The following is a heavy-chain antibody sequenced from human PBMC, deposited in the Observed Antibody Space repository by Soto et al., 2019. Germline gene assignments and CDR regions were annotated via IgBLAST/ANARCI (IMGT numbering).Heavy chain of an antibody. CDR1: GFTFSSYA. CDR3: ARDSHYYGLDTLGY. CDR2: ISYDGSNK. J-gene: IGHJ4*02. D-gene: IGHD3-10*01. V-gene: IGHV3-30-3*01. Sequence: QVQLVESGGGVVQPGRSLRLSCAASGFTFSSYAMHWVRQAPGKGLEWVAVISYDGSNKYYADSVKGRFTISRDNSKNTLYLQMNSLRAEDTAVYYCARDSHYYGLDTLGYWGQGTLVTVSS.